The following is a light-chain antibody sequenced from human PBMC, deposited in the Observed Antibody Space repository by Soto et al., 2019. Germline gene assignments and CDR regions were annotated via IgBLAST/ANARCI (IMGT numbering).Light chain of an antibody. CDR3: QQYNSHSWT. CDR1: QSISNW. J-gene: IGKJ1*01. V-gene: IGKV1-5*03. CDR2: KAS. Sequence: DIQMTQSPSTLSASVGDSVTITCRASQSISNWLAWYQQKPGKAPKFLIYKASNLESGVPSRFSGSGSGTEFTLTISSLQPDDFATYYCQQYNSHSWTFVQLTKVEIK.